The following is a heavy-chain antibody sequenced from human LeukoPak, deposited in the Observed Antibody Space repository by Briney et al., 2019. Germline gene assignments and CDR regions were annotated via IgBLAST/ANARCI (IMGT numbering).Heavy chain of an antibody. CDR2: INHSGST. Sequence: PSETLSLTCAVYGGSFSGYYWSWIRQPPGKGLEWIGEINHSGSTNYNPSLKSQVTISVDTSKNQFSLKLSSVTAADTAVYYCARVSGYDYDYWGQGTLVTVSS. CDR1: GGSFSGYY. CDR3: ARVSGYDYDY. J-gene: IGHJ4*02. D-gene: IGHD5-12*01. V-gene: IGHV4-34*01.